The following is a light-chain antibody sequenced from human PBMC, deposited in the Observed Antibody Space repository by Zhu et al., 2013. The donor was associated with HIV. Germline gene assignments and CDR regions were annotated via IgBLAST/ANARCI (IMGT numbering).Light chain of an antibody. J-gene: IGKJ5*01. CDR2: DAS. Sequence: AVQLTQSPSSLSASVGDRVTITCRASQDISSALAWYQQKPGKPPKMLIYDASGLQTGVPSRFSGSGSGTYFTLTVSSLQSEDFAVYFCQQYNNWPPITFGQGTRLEIK. CDR3: QQYNNWPPIT. CDR1: QDISSA. V-gene: IGKV1D-13*01.